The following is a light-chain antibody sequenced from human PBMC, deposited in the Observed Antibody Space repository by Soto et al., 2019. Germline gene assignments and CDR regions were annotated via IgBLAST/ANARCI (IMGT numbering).Light chain of an antibody. CDR1: SSDVGSYNL. CDR3: FSYAGAGTFV. Sequence: QSALTQPASVSGSPGQSITISCTGTSSDVGSYNLVSWFQQHPGKAPKLFIYEVNRRPSGVSDRLSGSKSANTASLTISGLQAEDEADYYCFSYAGAGTFVFGTGIKVSV. V-gene: IGLV2-23*02. J-gene: IGLJ1*01. CDR2: EVN.